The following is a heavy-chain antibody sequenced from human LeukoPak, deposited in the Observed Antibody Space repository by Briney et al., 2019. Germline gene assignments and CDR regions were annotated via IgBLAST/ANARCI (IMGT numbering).Heavy chain of an antibody. CDR1: GFTFSSYS. CDR2: ITTGDGNT. D-gene: IGHD2-2*02. J-gene: IGHJ4*02. CDR3: ATYRHLPY. Sequence: GGSLRLSCAASGFTFSSYSMNWVRQAPGKGLKWVSTITTGDGNTYYADSVKGRFTVSRDDSKNTLYLQMSSLRAEDSAMYYCATYRHLPYWGQGILVTVSS. V-gene: IGHV3-21*01.